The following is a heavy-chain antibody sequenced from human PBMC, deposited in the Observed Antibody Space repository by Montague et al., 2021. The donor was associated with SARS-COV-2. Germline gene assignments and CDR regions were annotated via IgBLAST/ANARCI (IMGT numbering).Heavy chain of an antibody. V-gene: IGHV4-34*01. Sequence: SETLSLTCAVTSGSLRNYYWSWIRQPPGKGLEWIGEISLPGGSNNNTSLKGRVTISIDTSNNQVSLSLNSVTAADTAVYYCARAGSQRFFEFWGRGTLVTVSS. D-gene: IGHD1-1*01. CDR3: ARAGSQRFFEF. CDR2: ISLPGGS. CDR1: SGSLRNYY. J-gene: IGHJ4*02.